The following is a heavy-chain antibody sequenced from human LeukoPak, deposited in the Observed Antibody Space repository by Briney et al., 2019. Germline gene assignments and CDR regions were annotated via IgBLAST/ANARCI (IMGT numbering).Heavy chain of an antibody. CDR3: ARDLRWYAY. D-gene: IGHD4-23*01. CDR1: GFAFSSYS. V-gene: IGHV3-48*01. CDR2: ISSSSSTI. J-gene: IGHJ4*02. Sequence: GGSLRLSCAASGFAFSSYSMNWSRQAPGKGLEWVSYISSSSSTIYYADSVKGRFTISRDNAENSLYLQMNSLRAEDTAVYYCARDLRWYAYWGQGTLVTVSS.